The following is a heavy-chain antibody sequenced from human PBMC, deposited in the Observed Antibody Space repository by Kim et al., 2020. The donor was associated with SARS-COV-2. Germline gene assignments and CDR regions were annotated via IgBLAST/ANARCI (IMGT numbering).Heavy chain of an antibody. J-gene: IGHJ6*04. CDR3: ARGITMIRGADV. D-gene: IGHD3-10*01. V-gene: IGHV3-21*01. Sequence: SVRGRFTITRDNAKNSLYLQMTGLRAEDTAVYYCARGITMIRGADVWGKGTTVSVSS.